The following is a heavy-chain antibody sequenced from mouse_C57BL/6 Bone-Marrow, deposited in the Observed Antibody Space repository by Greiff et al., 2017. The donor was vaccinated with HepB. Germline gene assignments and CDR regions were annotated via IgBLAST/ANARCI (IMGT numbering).Heavy chain of an antibody. J-gene: IGHJ2*01. CDR1: GFTFSSYG. Sequence: EVQRVESGGDLVKPGGSLKLSCAASGFTFSSYGMSWVRQTPDKRLEWVANISSGGSYTYYPDSVKGRFTISRDNAKNTLYLQMSSLKSEDTAMYYCARRLRENFDYWGQGTTLTVSS. D-gene: IGHD1-2*01. V-gene: IGHV5-6*01. CDR3: ARRLRENFDY. CDR2: ISSGGSYT.